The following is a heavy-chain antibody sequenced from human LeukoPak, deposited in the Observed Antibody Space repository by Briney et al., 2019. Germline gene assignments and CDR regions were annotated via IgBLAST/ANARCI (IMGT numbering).Heavy chain of an antibody. V-gene: IGHV4-59*08. CDR2: IDYRGST. CDR1: GGSISTYY. Sequence: PSETLSLTCTVSGGSISTYYWNWIRQPPRKGREWIGYIDYRGSTNYNPSLKSRVTISVDTSKNQFSLNLGSVTAADTAIYYCARRVLMSSTGVPDTWLDPGGEGILVTVSS. J-gene: IGHJ5*02. D-gene: IGHD2-8*01. CDR3: ARRVLMSSTGVPDTWLDP.